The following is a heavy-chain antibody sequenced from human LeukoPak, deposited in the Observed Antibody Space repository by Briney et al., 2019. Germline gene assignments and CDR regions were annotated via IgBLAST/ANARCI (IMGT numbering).Heavy chain of an antibody. D-gene: IGHD3-16*01. CDR3: ARVHRGKGDAFDI. CDR2: INHSGST. V-gene: IGHV4-34*01. CDR1: GGSFSGYY. J-gene: IGHJ3*02. Sequence: SETLSLTCAVYGGSFSGYYWSWIRQPPGKGLEWIGEINHSGSTNYNPSLKSRVTISVDTSKNQFSLKLSYVTAADTAVYYCARVHRGKGDAFDIWGQGTMVTVSS.